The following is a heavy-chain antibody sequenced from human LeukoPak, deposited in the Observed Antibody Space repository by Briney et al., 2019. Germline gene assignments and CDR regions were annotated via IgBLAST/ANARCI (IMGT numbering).Heavy chain of an antibody. Sequence: GGSLRLSCAASGFTFSSYGMHWVRQAPGKGLEWVAVISYDGSNKYYADSVKGRFTISRDNSKNTLYLQMNSLRAEDTAVYYCAKDLLAVAGIFDYWGQGTLVTVSS. CDR3: AKDLLAVAGIFDY. J-gene: IGHJ4*02. CDR2: ISYDGSNK. V-gene: IGHV3-30*18. D-gene: IGHD6-19*01. CDR1: GFTFSSYG.